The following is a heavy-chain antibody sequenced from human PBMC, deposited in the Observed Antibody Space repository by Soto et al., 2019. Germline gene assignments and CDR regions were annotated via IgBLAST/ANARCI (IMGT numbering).Heavy chain of an antibody. CDR1: GFTVSSNY. CDR3: ARGSSRRTSGDYAKTYYFAY. V-gene: IGHV3-53*04. D-gene: IGHD4-17*01. J-gene: IGHJ4*02. CDR2: IYSGGST. Sequence: EVQLVESGGGLVQPGGSLRLSCAASGFTVSSNYMSWVRQAPGKGLEWVSVIYSGGSTYYADSVKGRFTISRHNSKNPVYLQINSRRAEDTAVNYWARGSSRRTSGDYAKTYYFAYWGQGPLVTVSS.